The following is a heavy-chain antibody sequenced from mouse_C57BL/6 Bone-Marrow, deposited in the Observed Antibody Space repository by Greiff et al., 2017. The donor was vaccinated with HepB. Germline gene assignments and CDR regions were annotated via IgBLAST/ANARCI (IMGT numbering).Heavy chain of an antibody. J-gene: IGHJ3*01. CDR3: ARNGDYYAWFAY. Sequence: QVQLQQPGAELVMPGASVKLSCKASGYTFTSYRMHWVKQRPGQGLEWIGEIDPSDSYTNYNQKFKGKSTLTVDKSSSTAYMQLSSLTSEDSAVYYCARNGDYYAWFAYWGQGTLVTVSA. V-gene: IGHV1-69*01. D-gene: IGHD1-1*01. CDR2: IDPSDSYT. CDR1: GYTFTSYR.